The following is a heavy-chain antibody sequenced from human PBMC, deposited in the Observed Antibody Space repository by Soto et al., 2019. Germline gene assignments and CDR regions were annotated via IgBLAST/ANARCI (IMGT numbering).Heavy chain of an antibody. J-gene: IGHJ6*02. D-gene: IGHD2-15*01. CDR3: ARGGWSGPRGYYYGMDV. Sequence: SETLSLTCTVSGGSISSYYWSWIRQPPGKGLEWIGYIYYSGSTNYNPSLKSRVTISVDTSKNQFSLKLSSVTAADTAVYYCARGGWSGPRGYYYGMDVWGQGTTVTVSS. CDR2: IYYSGST. V-gene: IGHV4-59*01. CDR1: GGSISSYY.